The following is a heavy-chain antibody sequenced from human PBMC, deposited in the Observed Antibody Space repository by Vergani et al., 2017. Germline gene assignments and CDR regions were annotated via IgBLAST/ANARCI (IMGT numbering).Heavy chain of an antibody. J-gene: IGHJ5*02. V-gene: IGHV4-61*02. CDR2: VYPSGTT. Sequence: QVQLQESGPGLVKPSQTLSLTCTVSGVSMQSGSFYWAWIRQTAERRLEWMGRVYPSGTTNYNPSLNGRVTIFVDKSKNLLSLRLNSVTAADTAVYYCARGETRTDWFDPWGQGTLVTVSS. D-gene: IGHD3/OR15-3a*01. CDR3: ARGETRTDWFDP. CDR1: GVSMQSGSFY.